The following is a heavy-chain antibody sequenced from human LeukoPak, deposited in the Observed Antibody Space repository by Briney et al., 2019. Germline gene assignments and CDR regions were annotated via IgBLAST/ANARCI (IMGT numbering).Heavy chain of an antibody. CDR3: ARESAVVSYYFDY. D-gene: IGHD4-23*01. Sequence: ASVKVSCKSSGYSFTSHYIHWVRQAPGQGLEWMGRINPNGGSTTSAPKFQGRVTITRDTSTSTVYMELRSLRSEDTAVYYCARESAVVSYYFDYWGQGTLVTVSS. CDR2: INPNGGST. J-gene: IGHJ4*02. CDR1: GYSFTSHY. V-gene: IGHV1-46*01.